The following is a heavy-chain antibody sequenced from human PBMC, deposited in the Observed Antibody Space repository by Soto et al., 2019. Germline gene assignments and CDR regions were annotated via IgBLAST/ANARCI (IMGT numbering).Heavy chain of an antibody. CDR1: GFTFSSYG. Sequence: QVQLVESGGGVVQPGRSLRLSCAASGFTFSSYGMHWVRQAPGKGLEWVAVIWYDGSNKYYADSVKGRFTISRDNSKNTLYLQMNSLRAEDTAVYYCASSMVRGVIDYYYGMDVWGQGTTVTVSS. V-gene: IGHV3-33*01. CDR2: IWYDGSNK. D-gene: IGHD3-10*01. CDR3: ASSMVRGVIDYYYGMDV. J-gene: IGHJ6*02.